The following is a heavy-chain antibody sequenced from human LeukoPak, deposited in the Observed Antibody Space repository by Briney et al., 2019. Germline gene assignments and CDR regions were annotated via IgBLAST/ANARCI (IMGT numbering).Heavy chain of an antibody. CDR2: INWNGGST. CDR3: AKSEFNSLAVAGFYMFY. Sequence: RTGGSLRLSCAASGFTYDDYGMSWVRQAPGKGLEWVSGINWNGGSTGYADSVEGRFTISRDNAKNSLYLQMNGLRAEDTAVYYCAKSEFNSLAVAGFYMFYWGQGTLVTVSS. CDR1: GFTYDDYG. V-gene: IGHV3-20*04. J-gene: IGHJ4*02. D-gene: IGHD6-19*01.